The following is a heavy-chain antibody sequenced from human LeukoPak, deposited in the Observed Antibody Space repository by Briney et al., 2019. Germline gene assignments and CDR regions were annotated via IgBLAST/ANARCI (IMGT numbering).Heavy chain of an antibody. CDR2: IYTGGDT. CDR3: AKDLLQYYYGSGTNY. V-gene: IGHV3-53*05. D-gene: IGHD3-10*01. CDR1: GFTVSSNY. Sequence: GGSLRLSCAASGFTVSSNYLSWVRQAPGKGLEWVSVIYTGGDTYYADSVKGRFTISRDNSKNTLYLQMNSLRAEDTAVYYCAKDLLQYYYGSGTNYWGQGTLVTVSS. J-gene: IGHJ4*02.